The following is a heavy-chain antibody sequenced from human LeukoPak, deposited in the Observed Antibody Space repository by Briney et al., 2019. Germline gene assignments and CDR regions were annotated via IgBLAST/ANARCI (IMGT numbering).Heavy chain of an antibody. CDR1: GGSIRSGSHY. Sequence: TPSETLSLTCTVSGGSIRSGSHYWPSVRQPPAKGLEWNGNIYYSVSTYYKPSLENGVTISIDTSKNHFSLKLSSLSAADTSVYYCAKRDDSGGNLVDLWGQGTLVTVS. CDR3: AKRDDSGGNLVDL. V-gene: IGHV4-39*02. D-gene: IGHD3-22*01. CDR2: IYYSVST. J-gene: IGHJ4*02.